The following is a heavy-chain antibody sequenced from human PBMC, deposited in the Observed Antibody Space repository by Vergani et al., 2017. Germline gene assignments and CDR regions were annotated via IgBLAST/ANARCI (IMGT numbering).Heavy chain of an antibody. D-gene: IGHD3-10*01. Sequence: EVQLVESGGGLVKPGGSLRLSCAASGFTFSSSSMNWVRQAPGKGLEWVSSISSSSSYIYYADSVKGRFTISRDNAKNSLYLQMNSLRAEDTAVYYCARGGSMVRGVMNWFDPWGQGTLVTVSS. CDR1: GFTFSSSS. CDR2: ISSSSSYI. V-gene: IGHV3-21*01. J-gene: IGHJ5*02. CDR3: ARGGSMVRGVMNWFDP.